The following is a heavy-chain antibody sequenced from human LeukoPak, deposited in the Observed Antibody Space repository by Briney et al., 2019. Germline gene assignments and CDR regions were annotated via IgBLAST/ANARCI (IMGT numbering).Heavy chain of an antibody. Sequence: SVKVSCKASGGTFSSYAISWVRQAPGQGLEWTGGIIPIFGTANYAQKFQGRVTITADESTSTAYMELSSLRSEDTAVYYCARGEYYYGSGSYYQDFDYWGQGTLVTVSS. CDR2: IIPIFGTA. V-gene: IGHV1-69*13. D-gene: IGHD3-10*01. J-gene: IGHJ4*02. CDR1: GGTFSSYA. CDR3: ARGEYYYGSGSYYQDFDY.